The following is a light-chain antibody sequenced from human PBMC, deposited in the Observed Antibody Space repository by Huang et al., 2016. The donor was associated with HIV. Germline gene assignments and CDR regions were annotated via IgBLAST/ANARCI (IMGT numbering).Light chain of an antibody. V-gene: IGKV3-15*01. CDR3: QQYDTWPPYT. J-gene: IGKJ2*01. Sequence: EIVLTQSPATLSVSPGERPTLSCRASQSVSRKLPGDQQTPGQAPRPLIHGASTRATGVPARFSGSGSGTEFTLTISSLQSEDFAVYYCQQYDTWPPYTFGQGTKLEIE. CDR2: GAS. CDR1: QSVSRK.